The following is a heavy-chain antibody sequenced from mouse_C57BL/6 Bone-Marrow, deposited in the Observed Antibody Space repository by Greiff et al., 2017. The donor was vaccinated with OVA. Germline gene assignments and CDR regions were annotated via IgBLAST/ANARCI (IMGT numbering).Heavy chain of an antibody. CDR1: GFTFSDFY. V-gene: IGHV7-1*01. CDR3: ARDHRLRYYFDY. Sequence: DVKLVESGGGLVQSGRSLRLSCATSGFTFSDFYMEWVRQAPGKGLEWIAASRNKANDYTTEYSASVKGRFIVSRDTSQSILYLQMNALRAEDTAIYYCARDHRLRYYFDYWGQGTTLTVSS. J-gene: IGHJ2*01. D-gene: IGHD2-4*01. CDR2: SRNKANDYTT.